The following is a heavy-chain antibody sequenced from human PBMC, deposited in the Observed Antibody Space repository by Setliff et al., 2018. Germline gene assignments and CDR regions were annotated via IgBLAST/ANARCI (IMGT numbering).Heavy chain of an antibody. CDR2: ITVSGHTT. CDR1: GFTFSSYA. D-gene: IGHD2-21*02. CDR3: AKDPNGDFVGAFDS. V-gene: IGHV3-23*01. Sequence: PGGSLRLSCTASGFTFSSYALHWVRQAPGKGLEWVSSITVSGHTTYADSVEGRFTISRDNSKNTIYLQMNSLRAEDTAKYYCAKDPNGDFVGAFDSWGRGTLVTVSS. J-gene: IGHJ5*01.